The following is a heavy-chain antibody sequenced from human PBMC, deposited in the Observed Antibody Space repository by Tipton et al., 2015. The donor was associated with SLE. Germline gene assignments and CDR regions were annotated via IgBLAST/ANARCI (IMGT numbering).Heavy chain of an antibody. CDR2: IWHDGTNK. CDR1: GFTSRSYC. V-gene: IGHV3-33*06. D-gene: IGHD3-22*01. Sequence: SLRLSCAASGFTSRSYCMHWVRQAPGKGLEWVALIWHDGTNKYYADSMKGRFTISRDNSKNTLYLQMNSLRAEDTAVYYCAKDLISGSHGGYFDYWGQGTLVTVSS. J-gene: IGHJ4*02. CDR3: AKDLISGSHGGYFDY.